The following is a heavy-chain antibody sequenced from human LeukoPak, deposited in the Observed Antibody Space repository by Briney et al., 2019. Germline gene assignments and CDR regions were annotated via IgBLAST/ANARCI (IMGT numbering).Heavy chain of an antibody. J-gene: IGHJ5*02. CDR3: ARIVGAFGGGPDNWFDP. D-gene: IGHD1-26*01. CDR1: GYTLTELS. V-gene: IGHV1-24*01. Sequence: ASVKVSCKVSGYTLTELSMHWVRQAPGKGLEWMGGFDPEDGETIYAQKFQGRVTMTEDTSTDTAYMELSSLRSDDTAVYYCARIVGAFGGGPDNWFDPWGQGTLVTVSS. CDR2: FDPEDGET.